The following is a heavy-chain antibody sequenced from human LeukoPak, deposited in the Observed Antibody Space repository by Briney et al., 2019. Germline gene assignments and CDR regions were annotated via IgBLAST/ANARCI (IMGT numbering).Heavy chain of an antibody. CDR1: GGSFSGYY. V-gene: IGHV4-34*01. CDR2: INHSGST. Sequence: SETLSLTCAVYGGSFSGYYWSWIRQPPGKGLEWIGEINHSGSTNYNPSLKSRVTISVDTSKNQFSLKLSSVTAADTAVYYCARDTIVVVPAAMNHWFDPWGQGTLVTVSS. D-gene: IGHD2-2*01. J-gene: IGHJ5*02. CDR3: ARDTIVVVPAAMNHWFDP.